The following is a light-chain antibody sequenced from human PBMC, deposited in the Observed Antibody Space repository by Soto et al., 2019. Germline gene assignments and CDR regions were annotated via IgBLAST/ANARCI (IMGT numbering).Light chain of an antibody. J-gene: IGKJ5*01. CDR1: QSVSSY. CDR3: QQRSNWIS. Sequence: ETVLTQSPATLSLSPGERAPLSCKASQSVSSYLAWYQQKPGQAPRLLIYDASNRATGIPARFSGSGSGTDFTLTISSLEPEDFAVYYCQQRSNWISFGQGTRLEIK. V-gene: IGKV3-11*01. CDR2: DAS.